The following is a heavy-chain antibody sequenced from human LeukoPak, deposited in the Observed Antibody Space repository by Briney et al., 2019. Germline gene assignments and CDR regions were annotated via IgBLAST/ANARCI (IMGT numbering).Heavy chain of an antibody. CDR1: GYTFTGYY. CDR2: INPDSGGT. V-gene: IGHV1-2*02. CDR3: GRDFRDSLDY. J-gene: IGHJ4*02. Sequence: GASVKVSCKASGYTFTGYYMHWVRQAPGQGLEWMGWINPDSGGTNFAQKFQGRVTMTRDTSISTAYMELSRLRPDDTAVYYCGRDFRDSLDYWGQGTLVTVSS.